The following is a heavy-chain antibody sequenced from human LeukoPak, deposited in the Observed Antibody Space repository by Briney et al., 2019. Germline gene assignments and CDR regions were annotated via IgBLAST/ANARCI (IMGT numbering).Heavy chain of an antibody. D-gene: IGHD5-24*01. Sequence: GRSLRLSCAASGFTFSSYGMHWGRQAPGKGLEWVALISFDGTNKYYADSVKGRFTISRDNSKNTLYLQMNSLRAEDTAVYYCAKDRRLQLPFDYWGQGTLVIVSS. V-gene: IGHV3-30*18. CDR1: GFTFSSYG. CDR2: ISFDGTNK. CDR3: AKDRRLQLPFDY. J-gene: IGHJ4*02.